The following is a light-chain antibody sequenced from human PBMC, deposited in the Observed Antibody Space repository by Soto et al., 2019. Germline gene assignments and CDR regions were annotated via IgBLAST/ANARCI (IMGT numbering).Light chain of an antibody. Sequence: EIVLTQSPGTLSLSPGERATLSCRASQSVSSSYLAWYQQKPGQAPRLLIYGASNRASGIPDRFSGGASGTAFTLTTSRLEPEDFAVYFCQQYGGSPPFTFGQGTKVEIK. V-gene: IGKV3-20*01. CDR2: GAS. CDR3: QQYGGSPPFT. J-gene: IGKJ2*01. CDR1: QSVSSSY.